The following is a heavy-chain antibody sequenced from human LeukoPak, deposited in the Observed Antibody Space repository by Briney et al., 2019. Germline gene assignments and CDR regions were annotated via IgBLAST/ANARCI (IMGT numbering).Heavy chain of an antibody. Sequence: PGGSLRLSCAASGFTFSSYGMHWVRQAPGKGLEWVAVIWYDGSNNYYADSVKGRFTISRDNSKNTLYLQMNSLRAEDTAVYYCAKDSYYDSSGYYRWGQGTLVTVSS. CDR2: IWYDGSNN. D-gene: IGHD3-22*01. V-gene: IGHV3-33*06. J-gene: IGHJ4*02. CDR3: AKDSYYDSSGYYR. CDR1: GFTFSSYG.